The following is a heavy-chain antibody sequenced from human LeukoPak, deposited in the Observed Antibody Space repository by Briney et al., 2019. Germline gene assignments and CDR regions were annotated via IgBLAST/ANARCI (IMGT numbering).Heavy chain of an antibody. V-gene: IGHV4-59*01. D-gene: IGHD2-2*01. CDR3: ARVDIVVVPAAPYYYYYSMDV. CDR1: GGSISSYY. J-gene: IGHJ6*03. Sequence: PSETLSLTCTVSGGSISSYYWSWIRQPPGKGLEWIGYIYYNETTNYNPSPKSRVTISVETSKNQFSLKLSSVTAADAAVYYCARVDIVVVPAAPYYYYYSMDVWGTGTTVTVSS. CDR2: IYYNETT.